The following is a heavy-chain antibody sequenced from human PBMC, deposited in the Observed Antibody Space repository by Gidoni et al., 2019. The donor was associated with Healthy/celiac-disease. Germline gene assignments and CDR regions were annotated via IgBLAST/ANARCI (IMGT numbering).Heavy chain of an antibody. CDR3: ARPEIGGYGMDV. CDR2: INPSGGST. D-gene: IGHD3-3*01. CDR1: GYTFTSYY. V-gene: IGHV1-46*01. J-gene: IGHJ6*02. Sequence: QVQLVQSGAEVTKPGASVKVSCKASGYTFTSYYMHWVRQAPGQGLEWMGIINPSGGSTSYAQKFQGRVTMTRDTTTSTVYMELSSLRSEDTAVYYCARPEIGGYGMDVWGQGTTVTVSS.